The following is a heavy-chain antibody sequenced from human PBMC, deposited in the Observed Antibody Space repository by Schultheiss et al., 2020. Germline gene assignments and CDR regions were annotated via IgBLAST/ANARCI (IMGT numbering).Heavy chain of an antibody. D-gene: IGHD2-15*01. V-gene: IGHV4-34*11. Sequence: SETLSLTCAVYGGSFSGYYWSWIRQPPGKGLEWIGSIYYSGSTNYNPSLKSRVTISVDTSKNQFSLKLSSVTAADTAVYYCARDMRYCSGGSCYSYYYYGMDVWGQGTTVTVSS. CDR2: IYYSGST. CDR3: ARDMRYCSGGSCYSYYYYGMDV. J-gene: IGHJ6*02. CDR1: GGSFSGYY.